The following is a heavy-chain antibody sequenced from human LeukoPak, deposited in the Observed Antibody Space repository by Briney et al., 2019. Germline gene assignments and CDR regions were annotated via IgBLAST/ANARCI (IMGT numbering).Heavy chain of an antibody. V-gene: IGHV4-34*01. J-gene: IGHJ5*02. CDR2: INHSGST. CDR3: ARSGLFLNWFDP. CDR1: GGSLSYYD. D-gene: IGHD2/OR15-2a*01. Sequence: SETLSLTCAVYGGSLSYYDWSWIRQPPGKGLEWIGEINHSGSTNYNPSLKSRVTMSVDTSKTQSSMKLSSVTAADTAVYYCARSGLFLNWFDPWGQGTLVTVSS.